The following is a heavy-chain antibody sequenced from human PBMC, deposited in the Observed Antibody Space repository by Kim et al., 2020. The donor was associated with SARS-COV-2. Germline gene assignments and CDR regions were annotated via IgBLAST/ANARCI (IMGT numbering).Heavy chain of an antibody. J-gene: IGHJ6*03. D-gene: IGHD4-17*01. CDR1: GGTFSGYY. Sequence: SETLSLTCAVYGGTFSGYYWSWIRQPPGKGLEWIGEINHSGSTSYNPSLKSRVTISVDTSKNQFSLKLSSVTAADRAVYYFARGQTTVVTQLVAYSYYY. V-gene: IGHV4-34*01. CDR3: ARGQTTVVTQLVAYSYYY. CDR2: INHSGST.